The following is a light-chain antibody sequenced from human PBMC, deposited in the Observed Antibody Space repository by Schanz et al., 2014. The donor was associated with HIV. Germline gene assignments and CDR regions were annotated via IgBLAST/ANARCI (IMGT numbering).Light chain of an antibody. J-gene: IGLJ1*01. CDR1: TSNIGTGFH. V-gene: IGLV1-40*01. Sequence: QSVLTQPPSVSGAPGQRVTISCTGGTSNIGTGFHVHWYQQVPGAAPKLLISGNNNRPSGVPDRFSGSKSGTSASLAITGLQAEDEADYYCSSYAGSNFDVFGTGTKLTVL. CDR3: SSYAGSNFDV. CDR2: GNN.